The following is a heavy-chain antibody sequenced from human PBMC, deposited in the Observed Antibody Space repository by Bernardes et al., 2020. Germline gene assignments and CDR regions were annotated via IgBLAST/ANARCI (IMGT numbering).Heavy chain of an antibody. CDR1: VGSITSVNW. V-gene: IGHV4-4*01. J-gene: IGHJ4*02. D-gene: IGHD3-3*02. CDR2: IFHTVNT. Sequence: EPLRPTSAVPVGSITSVNWWSWVRQLPGNGLEWVGAIFHTVNTKYNPSSKSRVTRPMNNPKNQSSLRLNSVTAATTAGYSVAAVEAILGLGPLPYYFDCCGQGTLVTVSS. CDR3: AAVEAILGLGPLPYYFDC.